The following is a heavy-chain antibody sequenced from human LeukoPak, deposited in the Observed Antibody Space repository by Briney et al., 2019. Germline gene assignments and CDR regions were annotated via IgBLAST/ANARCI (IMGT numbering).Heavy chain of an antibody. CDR1: GFTVSSNY. CDR3: ARDHGRIVGATRVYYYGMDV. Sequence: GGSLRLSCAASGFTVSSNYMSWVRQAPGKGLEWVSVIYSGGSTYYADSVKGRFTISRDNSKNTLYLQMNSLRAEDTAVYYCARDHGRIVGATRVYYYGMDVWGQGTTVTVSS. CDR2: IYSGGST. D-gene: IGHD1-26*01. V-gene: IGHV3-53*01. J-gene: IGHJ6*02.